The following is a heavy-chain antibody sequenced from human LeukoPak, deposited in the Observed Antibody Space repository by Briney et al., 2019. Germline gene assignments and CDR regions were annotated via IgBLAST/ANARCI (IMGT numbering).Heavy chain of an antibody. D-gene: IGHD6-19*01. V-gene: IGHV3-74*01. J-gene: IGHJ4*02. Sequence: PGGSLRLSCAASGFTFSSYWMHWVRHAPGKGLVWVSRINSDGSSTSYADSVKGRFTISRDNAKNTLYLQMNSLRAEDTAVYYCARGKQWTTPDDYWGQGTLVTVSS. CDR2: INSDGSST. CDR3: ARGKQWTTPDDY. CDR1: GFTFSSYW.